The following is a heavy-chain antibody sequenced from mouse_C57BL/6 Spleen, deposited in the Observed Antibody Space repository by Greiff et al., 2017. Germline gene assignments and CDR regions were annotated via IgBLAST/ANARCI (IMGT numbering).Heavy chain of an antibody. V-gene: IGHV1-39*01. Sequence: EVQLQQSGPELVKPGASVKISCKASGYSFTDYNMNWVKQSNGKSLEWIGVINPNYGTTSYNQKFKGKATLTVDQSSSTAYMQLNSLTSEDSAVYYFARCYYGSSYGHWYFDVWGTGTTVTVSS. CDR2: INPNYGTT. J-gene: IGHJ1*03. CDR3: ARCYYGSSYGHWYFDV. CDR1: GYSFTDYN. D-gene: IGHD1-1*01.